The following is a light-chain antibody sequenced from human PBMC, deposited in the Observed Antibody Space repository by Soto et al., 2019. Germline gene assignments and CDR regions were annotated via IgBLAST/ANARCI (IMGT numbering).Light chain of an antibody. CDR2: GAS. CDR3: QQYGNSPWT. V-gene: IGKV3-20*01. J-gene: IGKJ1*01. CDR1: QSVSSSY. Sequence: EIVLTQSPGTLSLSPGERATLSCRASQSVSSSYLAWYQQKPGQAPRLLIYGASNRATGIPDRFSGSGFGTDFTLTISRLEPEDFAVYYCQQYGNSPWTFGQGTKVDIK.